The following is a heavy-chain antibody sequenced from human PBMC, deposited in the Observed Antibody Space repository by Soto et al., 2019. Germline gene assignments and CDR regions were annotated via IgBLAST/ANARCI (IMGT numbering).Heavy chain of an antibody. D-gene: IGHD5-12*01. Sequence: GDSLRISCASSGFTFLSYAMSGVRQAPGMGLEWVSVISGSGGSTYYADSVKGRFTISRDNSKNTLYLQMNSLRAEDTAVYYCAKDQLGATISLGFDYWGQGTLVTVSS. CDR3: AKDQLGATISLGFDY. J-gene: IGHJ4*02. CDR1: GFTFLSYA. CDR2: ISGSGGST. V-gene: IGHV3-23*01.